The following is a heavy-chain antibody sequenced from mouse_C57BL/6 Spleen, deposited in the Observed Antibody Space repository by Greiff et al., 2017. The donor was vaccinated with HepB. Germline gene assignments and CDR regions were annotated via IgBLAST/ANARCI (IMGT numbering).Heavy chain of an antibody. CDR2: IYPGDGDT. CDR1: GYAFSSYW. Sequence: VQLQQSGAELVKPGASVKISCKASGYAFSSYWMNWVKQRPGKGLEWIGQIYPGDGDTNYNGKFKGKATLTADKSSSTAYMQLSSLTSEDSAVYFCASQGTAQPFDYWGQGTTLTVSS. J-gene: IGHJ2*01. D-gene: IGHD3-2*02. V-gene: IGHV1-80*01. CDR3: ASQGTAQPFDY.